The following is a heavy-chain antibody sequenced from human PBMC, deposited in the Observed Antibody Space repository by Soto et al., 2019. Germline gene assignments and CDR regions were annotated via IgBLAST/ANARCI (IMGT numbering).Heavy chain of an antibody. CDR1: GFTFSSYE. Sequence: GGSLRLSCAASGFTFSSYEMNWVRQAPGKGLEWVSYISSSGSTIYYADSVKGRFTISRDNAKNSLYLQMNSLRAEDTAVNYCARTYSSSTPFGYWGQGPLVAVSS. J-gene: IGHJ4*02. D-gene: IGHD6-6*01. V-gene: IGHV3-48*03. CDR3: ARTYSSSTPFGY. CDR2: ISSSGSTI.